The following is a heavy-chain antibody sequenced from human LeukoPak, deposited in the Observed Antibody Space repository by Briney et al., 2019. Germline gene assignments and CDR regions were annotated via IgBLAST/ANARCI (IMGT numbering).Heavy chain of an antibody. Sequence: GGSLRLSCAGTGFTFSTYSMNWVRQTPDKGLEWVSSVSSDSHFIFYADSVEGRFTISRDNAKNSLYLQMNSLRAEDTAVYYCARDGGSYHYFDYWGQGTLVTVSS. D-gene: IGHD1-26*01. CDR1: GFTFSTYS. V-gene: IGHV3-21*01. CDR2: VSSDSHFI. CDR3: ARDGGSYHYFDY. J-gene: IGHJ4*02.